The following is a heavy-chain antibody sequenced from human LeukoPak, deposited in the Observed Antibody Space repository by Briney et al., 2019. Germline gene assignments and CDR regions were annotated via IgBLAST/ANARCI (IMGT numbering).Heavy chain of an antibody. J-gene: IGHJ4*02. V-gene: IGHV3-66*01. Sequence: GGSLRLSCAASGFTVSSNYMSWVRQAPGKGLEWVSVIYSGGSTYYADSVKGRFTISRDNSKNTLYLQMNSLRAEDTAVYYCARETDCTNGVCPLWGQGTLVTVSS. CDR3: ARETDCTNGVCPL. CDR1: GFTVSSNY. D-gene: IGHD2-8*01. CDR2: IYSGGST.